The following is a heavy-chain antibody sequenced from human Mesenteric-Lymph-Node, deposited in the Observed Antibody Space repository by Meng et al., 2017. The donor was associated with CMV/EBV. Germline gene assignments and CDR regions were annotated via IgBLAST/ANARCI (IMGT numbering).Heavy chain of an antibody. Sequence: ASGFTFRSYAMSWVRQAPGKGLEWVSGISGTGDSAYYADSVKGRFTTSRDTSKNTLYVQMNSLRAEDTAVYYCAKNSGASGYDPFDLWGQGTLVTVSS. D-gene: IGHD5-12*01. J-gene: IGHJ4*02. V-gene: IGHV3-23*01. CDR2: ISGTGDSA. CDR3: AKNSGASGYDPFDL. CDR1: GFTFRSYA.